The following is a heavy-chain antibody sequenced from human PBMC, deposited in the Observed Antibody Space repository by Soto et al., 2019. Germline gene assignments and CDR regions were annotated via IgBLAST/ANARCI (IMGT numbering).Heavy chain of an antibody. CDR3: ARSPGGYYTG. Sequence: PGGSMKLSCADAGVSFSSYWMHWLRQGPEKGLVWVSRINTDGSSTNYADSVKGRFTISRDNAKSTLYLQMNSLRAEDKAVYYCARSPGGYYTGWGQGTVVTVSS. CDR1: GVSFSSYW. J-gene: IGHJ3*01. V-gene: IGHV3-74*01. CDR2: INTDGSST. D-gene: IGHD2-8*02.